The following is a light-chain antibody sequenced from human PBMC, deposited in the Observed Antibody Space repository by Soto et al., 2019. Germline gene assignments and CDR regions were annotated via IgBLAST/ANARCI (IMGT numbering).Light chain of an antibody. CDR2: GNN. J-gene: IGLJ2*01. CDR1: RPNIGAGYD. V-gene: IGLV1-40*01. CDR3: QSYDSSLSGVV. Sequence: QSVLAQPPSVSGAPGQTVTISCTGSRPNIGAGYDVHWYQQLPGTAPKVLIYGNNNRPSGVPDRFSGSKSSTSASLAITGLQAEDEADYYCQSYDSSLSGVVFGGGTKVTVL.